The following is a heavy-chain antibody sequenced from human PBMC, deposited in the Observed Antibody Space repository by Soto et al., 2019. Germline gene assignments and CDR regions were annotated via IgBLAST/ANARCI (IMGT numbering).Heavy chain of an antibody. CDR3: ARDLRGYSYGFDY. Sequence: GGSLRLSCAASGFTFSSYEMNWVRQAPGKGLEWVSYISSCGSTIYYADSVKGRFTISRDNAKNSLYLQMNSLRAEDTAVYYCARDLRGYSYGFDYWGQGTLVTVSS. CDR2: ISSCGSTI. J-gene: IGHJ4*02. V-gene: IGHV3-48*03. D-gene: IGHD5-18*01. CDR1: GFTFSSYE.